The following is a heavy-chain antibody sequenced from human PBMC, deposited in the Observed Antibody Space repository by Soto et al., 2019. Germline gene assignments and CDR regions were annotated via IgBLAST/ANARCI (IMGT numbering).Heavy chain of an antibody. V-gene: IGHV3-30*18. CDR2: ISYDGSNK. Sequence: GGSLRLSCPASGFTFSSYGMHWVRQAPGKGLEWVAVISYDGSNKYYADSVKGRFTISRDNSKNTLYLQMNSLRAEDTAVYYCAKDQGGSPGDYWGQGTLVTVSS. J-gene: IGHJ4*02. CDR1: GFTFSSYG. CDR3: AKDQGGSPGDY. D-gene: IGHD1-26*01.